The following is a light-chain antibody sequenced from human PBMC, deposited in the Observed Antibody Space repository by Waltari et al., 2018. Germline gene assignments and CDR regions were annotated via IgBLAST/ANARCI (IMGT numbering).Light chain of an antibody. V-gene: IGLV2-23*02. Sequence: QSALTQPASVSGSPGQSITISCTGSSRDVGGYNFVSWYQQHPGKAPKLLIYEVIKRPSGVSIRFSDSKSGNTASLTISGLQAEDEADYYCCSYIGRALFGGGTKLTVL. CDR1: SRDVGGYNF. CDR3: CSYIGRAL. J-gene: IGLJ2*01. CDR2: EVI.